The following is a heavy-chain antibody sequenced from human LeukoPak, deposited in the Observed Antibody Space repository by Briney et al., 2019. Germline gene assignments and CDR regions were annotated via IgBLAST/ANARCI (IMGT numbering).Heavy chain of an antibody. CDR3: AKVPRTGNYDSRGYPYGSFDY. J-gene: IGHJ4*02. D-gene: IGHD3-22*01. CDR2: ISWNSGSI. Sequence: TGGSLRLSCAASGFTFDDYGMHWVRQAPGKGLEWVSGISWNSGSIGYADSVKGRFTISRDNAKNSLYLQMNSLRAEDTALYYCAKVPRTGNYDSRGYPYGSFDYWGQGTLVTVSS. CDR1: GFTFDDYG. V-gene: IGHV3-9*01.